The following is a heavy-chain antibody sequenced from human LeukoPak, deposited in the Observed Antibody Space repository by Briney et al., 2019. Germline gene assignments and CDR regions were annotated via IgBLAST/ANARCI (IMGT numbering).Heavy chain of an antibody. V-gene: IGHV4-39*07. CDR1: GGSISSSSYY. J-gene: IGHJ4*02. CDR2: IYYSGST. D-gene: IGHD4-17*01. CDR3: TRDRAGDSS. Sequence: SETLSLTCTVSGGSISSSSYYWGWIRQPAGKGLEWIGTIYYSGSTYYNPSLKSRVTISVDTSKNQFSLKLNSVTAADTAVYFCTRDRAGDSSWGQGTLVTVSS.